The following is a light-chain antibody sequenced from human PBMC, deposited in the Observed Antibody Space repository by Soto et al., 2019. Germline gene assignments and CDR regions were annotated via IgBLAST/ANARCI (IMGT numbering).Light chain of an antibody. CDR2: EVS. CDR1: SSDVGGYNY. V-gene: IGLV2-14*01. J-gene: IGLJ1*01. CDR3: NSYTSSSTCV. Sequence: QSVLTQPASVSGSPGQSITISCIGTSSDVGGYNYVSWYQQYLGKAPKLMIYEVSNRPAGVSNRFSGSKSGNTASLTISGRQAEDEADYYCNSYTSSSTCVFGTGPKITVL.